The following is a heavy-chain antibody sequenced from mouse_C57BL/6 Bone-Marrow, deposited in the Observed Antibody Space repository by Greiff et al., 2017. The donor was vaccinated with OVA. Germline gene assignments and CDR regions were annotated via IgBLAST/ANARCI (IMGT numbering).Heavy chain of an antibody. CDR2: ISGGGGNT. CDR3: ARGRWGLHAWFAY. D-gene: IGHD2-13*01. J-gene: IGHJ3*01. Sequence: EVQVVESGGGLVKPGGSLKLSCAASGFTFSSYTMSWVRQTPEKRLEWVATISGGGGNTYYPDSVKGRCTISRDNAKNTLYLQMSRLRSEDTALYDCARGRWGLHAWFAYWGQGTMVTVSA. V-gene: IGHV5-9*01. CDR1: GFTFSSYT.